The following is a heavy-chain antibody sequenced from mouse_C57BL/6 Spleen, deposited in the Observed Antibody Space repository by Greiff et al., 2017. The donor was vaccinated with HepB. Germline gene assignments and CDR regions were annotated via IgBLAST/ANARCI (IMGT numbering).Heavy chain of an antibody. CDR1: GYSITSGYY. CDR2: ISYDGSN. D-gene: IGHD1-1*01. V-gene: IGHV3-6*01. Sequence: EVKLQESGPGLVKPSQSLSLTCSVTGYSITSGYYWNWIRQFPGNKLEWMGYISYDGSNNYNPSLKNRISITRDTSKNQFFLTLNSVTTEDTATYYCASGPYYYGSSYPDYWGQGTTLTVSS. CDR3: ASGPYYYGSSYPDY. J-gene: IGHJ2*01.